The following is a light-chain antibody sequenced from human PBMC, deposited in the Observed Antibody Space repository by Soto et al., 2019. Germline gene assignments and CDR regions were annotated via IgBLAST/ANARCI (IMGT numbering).Light chain of an antibody. CDR1: SSNIGAGYD. V-gene: IGLV1-40*01. CDR3: QSYDSSLSGSVV. CDR2: GNS. J-gene: IGLJ2*01. Sequence: QSALTQPPSVSGASGQRVTISCTGSSSNIGAGYDVHWYQQLPGTAPKLLIYGNSNRPSGVPDRFSGSKSGTSASLAITGLQAEDEAEYYCQSYDSSLSGSVVFGGGTKLTVL.